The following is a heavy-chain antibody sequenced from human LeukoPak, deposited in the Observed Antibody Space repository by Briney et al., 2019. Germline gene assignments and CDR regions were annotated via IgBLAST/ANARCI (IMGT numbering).Heavy chain of an antibody. CDR2: IYYSGST. D-gene: IGHD6-13*01. CDR1: GGSISSYY. V-gene: IGHV4-39*01. CDR3: ARQAPGYSSSWSWFDP. Sequence: SETLSLTCTVSGGSISSYYWGWIRQPPGKGLEWIGSIYYSGSTYYNPSLKSRVTISVDTSKNQFSLKLSSVTAADTAVYYCARQAPGYSSSWSWFDPWGQGTLVTVSS. J-gene: IGHJ5*02.